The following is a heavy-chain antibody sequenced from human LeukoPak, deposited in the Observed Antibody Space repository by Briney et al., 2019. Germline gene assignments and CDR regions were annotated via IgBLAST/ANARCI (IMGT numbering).Heavy chain of an antibody. J-gene: IGHJ4*02. Sequence: PGGSLRLSCAASGFTFSNYAMSWVRQAPGKGLECVSAISGSGISTYYADSVKGRFTISRDNSKNTLYLQMNSLRAEDTAVYYCVPRDPSRAGYWGQGTLVTVFS. CDR1: GFTFSNYA. D-gene: IGHD6-6*01. CDR3: VPRDPSRAGY. V-gene: IGHV3-23*01. CDR2: ISGSGIST.